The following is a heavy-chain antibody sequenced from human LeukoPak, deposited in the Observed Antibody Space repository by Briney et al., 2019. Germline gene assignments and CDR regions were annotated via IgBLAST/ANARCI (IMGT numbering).Heavy chain of an antibody. CDR1: GFTFSSYA. J-gene: IGHJ4*02. D-gene: IGHD3-3*01. Sequence: GGSLRLSCAASGFTFSSYAMSWVRQAPGKGLEWVSAISGSGGSTLYADSVKGRFTISRDNFRNTLYLQMNSLRAEDTAVYYCAKSRGFLEWLLFDYWGQGNLVTVSS. V-gene: IGHV3-23*01. CDR3: AKSRGFLEWLLFDY. CDR2: ISGSGGST.